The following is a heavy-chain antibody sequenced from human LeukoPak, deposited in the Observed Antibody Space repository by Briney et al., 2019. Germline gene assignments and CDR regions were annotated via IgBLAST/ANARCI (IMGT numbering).Heavy chain of an antibody. Sequence: ASVKVSCKASGYTFSGYYMHWVRQAPGQGLEWMGWINPNSGGTKYVQKFQGRVTMTRDTSISTAYMELSRLRSDDTAGYYLASGSLVSSFTPGGQGPLVPVPS. D-gene: IGHD3-16*01. CDR2: INPNSGGT. CDR1: GYTFSGYY. CDR3: ASGSLVSSFTP. V-gene: IGHV1-2*02. J-gene: IGHJ5*02.